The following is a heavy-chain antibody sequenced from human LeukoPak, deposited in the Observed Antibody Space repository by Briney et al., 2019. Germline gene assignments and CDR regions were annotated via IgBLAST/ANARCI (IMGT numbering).Heavy chain of an antibody. Sequence: SETLSLTCTVSGGSLSLYYWNWIRQPAGKGLEWIGRIFTSGITNHNPSLKSRVTMSVDTSKSQFSLNLSSVTAADTAVYYCARGSSGTYYNPLGYMDVWGKGTTVTVSS. V-gene: IGHV4-4*07. D-gene: IGHD3-10*01. CDR2: IFTSGIT. CDR1: GGSLSLYY. CDR3: ARGSSGTYYNPLGYMDV. J-gene: IGHJ6*03.